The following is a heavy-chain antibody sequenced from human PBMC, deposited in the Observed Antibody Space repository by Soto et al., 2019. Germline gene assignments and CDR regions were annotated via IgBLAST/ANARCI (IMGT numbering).Heavy chain of an antibody. D-gene: IGHD2-2*03. CDR3: ARDRVGYCSSTSCYDWFDP. J-gene: IGHJ5*02. CDR2: IIPIFGTA. Sequence: QVQLVQSGAEVKKPGSSVKVSCKASGGTFSSYAISWVRQAPGQGLEWMGGIIPIFGTANYAQKFQGRVTITADESASKAYMELSSLRSEDTAVYYCARDRVGYCSSTSCYDWFDPWGQGTLVTVSS. CDR1: GGTFSSYA. V-gene: IGHV1-69*01.